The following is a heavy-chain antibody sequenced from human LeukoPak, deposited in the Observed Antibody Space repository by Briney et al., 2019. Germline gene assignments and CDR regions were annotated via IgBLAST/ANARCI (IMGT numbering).Heavy chain of an antibody. Sequence: GGSLRLSCAASGFTVINNYMSWIRQAPGKGLEWVGRVRTTAEGETTDYAAPVRGRFIISRDDSKNMVFLQMNRLETEDTAIYYCTAGLGKTDDDSWGQGTLVTVSS. CDR2: VRTTAEGETT. CDR3: TAGLGKTDDDS. J-gene: IGHJ4*02. CDR1: GFTVINNY. D-gene: IGHD4-11*01. V-gene: IGHV3-15*01.